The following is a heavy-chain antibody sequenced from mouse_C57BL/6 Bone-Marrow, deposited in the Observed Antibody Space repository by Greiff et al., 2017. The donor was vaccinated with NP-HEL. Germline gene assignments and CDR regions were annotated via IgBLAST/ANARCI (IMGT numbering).Heavy chain of an antibody. J-gene: IGHJ2*01. Sequence: VQLQQSGAELARPGASVKLSCKASGYTFTSYGISWVKQRTGQGLGWIGEIYPRSGNTYYNEKFKGKATLTADKSSSTAYMELRSLTSEDSAVYFCARAYYSNYFDYWGQGTTLTVSS. CDR1: GYTFTSYG. D-gene: IGHD2-5*01. CDR3: ARAYYSNYFDY. CDR2: IYPRSGNT. V-gene: IGHV1-81*01.